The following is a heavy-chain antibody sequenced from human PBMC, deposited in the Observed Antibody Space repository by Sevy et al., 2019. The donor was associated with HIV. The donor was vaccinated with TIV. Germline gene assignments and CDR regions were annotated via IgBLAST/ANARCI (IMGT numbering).Heavy chain of an antibody. CDR1: GFTFSSYA. CDR2: ISYDGNEK. Sequence: GGSLRLSCAASGFTFSSYAMHWVRQAPGKGLEWVAAISYDGNEKYHADSAKGRFTISRDNSKNTLYLQVNSLGPEDTAVYVCARDLVMVRGVRTPGTHWGQGTLVTVSS. CDR3: ARDLVMVRGVRTPGTH. D-gene: IGHD3-10*01. J-gene: IGHJ4*02. V-gene: IGHV3-30-3*01.